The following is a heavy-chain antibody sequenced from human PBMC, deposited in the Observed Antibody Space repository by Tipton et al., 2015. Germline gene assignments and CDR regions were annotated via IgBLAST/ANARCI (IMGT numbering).Heavy chain of an antibody. J-gene: IGHJ4*02. V-gene: IGHV4-34*01. CDR2: INHSGRI. Sequence: TLSLTCAVSGGSFSGYYWYWIRQPPGKGLEWIGEINHSGRIKYNPSLKSRVTISLDTSKNQFSLQLSSVTDADTAVYYCARGELGDFDSWGQGTLVTVSS. CDR3: ARGELGDFDS. CDR1: GGSFSGYY. D-gene: IGHD6-6*01.